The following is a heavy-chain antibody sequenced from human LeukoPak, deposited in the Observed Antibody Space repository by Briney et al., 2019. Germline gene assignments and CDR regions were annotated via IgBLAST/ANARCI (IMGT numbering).Heavy chain of an antibody. Sequence: ASVKVSCKASGYTFTGYYMHWVRQAPGQGLEWMGWINPNSGGTNYAQKFQGRVTMTRDTSISTAYMELSRLRSDDTAVYYCASADFRFGELFPFDYWGRGTLVTVSS. V-gene: IGHV1-2*02. CDR2: INPNSGGT. CDR3: ASADFRFGELFPFDY. D-gene: IGHD3-10*01. J-gene: IGHJ4*02. CDR1: GYTFTGYY.